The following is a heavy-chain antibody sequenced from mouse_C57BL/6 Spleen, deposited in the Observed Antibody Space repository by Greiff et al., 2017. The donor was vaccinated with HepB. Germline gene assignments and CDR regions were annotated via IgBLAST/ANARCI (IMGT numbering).Heavy chain of an antibody. D-gene: IGHD1-1*01. CDR1: GISITTGNYR. V-gene: IGHV3-5*01. CDR3: AREGYYGSSYWYFDV. CDR2: IYYSGTI. Sequence: DVKLQESGPGLVKPSQTVFLTCTVTGISITTGNYRWSWIRQFPGNKLEWIGYIYYSGTITYNPSLTSRTTITSDTPKNQFFLEMNSLTAEDTATYYCAREGYYGSSYWYFDVWGTGTTVTVSS. J-gene: IGHJ1*03.